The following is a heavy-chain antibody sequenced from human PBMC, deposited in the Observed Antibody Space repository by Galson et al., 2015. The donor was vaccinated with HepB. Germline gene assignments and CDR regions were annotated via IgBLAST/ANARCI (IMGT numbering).Heavy chain of an antibody. J-gene: IGHJ3*02. D-gene: IGHD2-2*01. CDR2: ISYDGSNK. Sequence: SLRLSCAASGFTFSSYGMHWVRQAPGKGLEWVAVISYDGSNKYYADSVKGRFTISRDNSKNTLYLQMNSLRAEDTAVYYCASIVVVPAAPDSLAFDIWGQGTMVT. V-gene: IGHV3-30*03. CDR3: ASIVVVPAAPDSLAFDI. CDR1: GFTFSSYG.